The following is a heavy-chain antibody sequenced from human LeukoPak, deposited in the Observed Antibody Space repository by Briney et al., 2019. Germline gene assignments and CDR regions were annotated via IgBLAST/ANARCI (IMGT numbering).Heavy chain of an antibody. CDR2: IYPGDSDT. Sequence: GESLKISCKGSGYSFTNFWIGWVRQMPGKGLEWMGIIYPGDSDTRYSPSFQGQVTISADKSISTAYLQWSSLKASDTAMYYCARLIGDYGDYNWFDPWGQGTLVTVSS. CDR1: GYSFTNFW. V-gene: IGHV5-51*01. D-gene: IGHD4-17*01. CDR3: ARLIGDYGDYNWFDP. J-gene: IGHJ5*02.